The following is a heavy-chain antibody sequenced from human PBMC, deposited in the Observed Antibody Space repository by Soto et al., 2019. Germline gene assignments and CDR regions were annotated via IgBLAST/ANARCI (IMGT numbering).Heavy chain of an antibody. CDR2: ITPVLGIA. V-gene: IGHV1-69*02. CDR3: ARGGAVAGDPNLQRYYYGMDV. J-gene: IGHJ6*02. Sequence: QVQLVQSGAEVKKPGSSVKVSCEASGRTFSSYSIIWVRQAPGQGLEWMGRITPVLGIANYAQKFQGRVTINADKSTSTAYMDLSSLTFEDTTVYYCARGGAVAGDPNLQRYYYGMDVWGQGTTVTVSS. CDR1: GRTFSSYS. D-gene: IGHD6-19*01.